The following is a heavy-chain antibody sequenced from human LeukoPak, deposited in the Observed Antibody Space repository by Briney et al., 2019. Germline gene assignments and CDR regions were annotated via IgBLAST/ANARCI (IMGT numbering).Heavy chain of an antibody. D-gene: IGHD2-2*01. CDR1: GGSISSYY. CDR2: IYTSGST. J-gene: IGHJ5*02. CDR3: ARGPFLYQPPNWFDP. Sequence: PSETLSLTCTVSGGSISSYYWSWIRQPAGKGLEWIGRIYTSGSTNYNPSLKSRVTMSVDTSKNQFSLKLSSVTAADTAVYYCARGPFLYQPPNWFDPWGQGTLVTVSS. V-gene: IGHV4-4*07.